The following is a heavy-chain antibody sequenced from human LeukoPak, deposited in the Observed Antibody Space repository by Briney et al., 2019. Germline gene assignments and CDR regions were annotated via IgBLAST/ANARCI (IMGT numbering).Heavy chain of an antibody. CDR2: IYTSGST. CDR1: GGPISSYY. J-gene: IGHJ5*02. D-gene: IGHD3-22*01. V-gene: IGHV4-4*09. Sequence: SETLSLTCTASGGPISSYYWSWIRQPPGKGLEWIGHIYTSGSTNYNPSPKSRVNISGDTSKNPFSQKLSSLTAADTAVYYCARQYYYYTSGYYGPAWFDPWGQGALVTVSS. CDR3: ARQYYYYTSGYYGPAWFDP.